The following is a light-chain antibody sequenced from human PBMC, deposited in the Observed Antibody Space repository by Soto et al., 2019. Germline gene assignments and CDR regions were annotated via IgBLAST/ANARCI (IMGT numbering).Light chain of an antibody. CDR1: QSLLHSSGNNC. CDR3: QQRSNWLFT. Sequence: DIVMTQSPLSLPVTPGEPASISCRSSQSLLHSSGNNCLDWYLQKPGQSPQLLIYLGSNRASGVPDRFSGSGSGTDFTLTISSLEPEDFAVYYCQQRSNWLFTFGGGTKVEIK. J-gene: IGKJ4*01. CDR2: LGS. V-gene: IGKV2-28*01.